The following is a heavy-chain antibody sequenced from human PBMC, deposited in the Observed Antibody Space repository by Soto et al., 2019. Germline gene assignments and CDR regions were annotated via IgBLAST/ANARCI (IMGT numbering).Heavy chain of an antibody. D-gene: IGHD3-16*01. V-gene: IGHV4-59*01. J-gene: IGHJ3*02. CDR2: IYYSGST. Sequence: QVQLQESGPGLVKPSETLSLTCTVSGGSISSYYWSWIRQPPGKGLEWIGYIYYSGSTNYNPSLMSRVTISVDTSKNQFSLKLSSVTAADTAVYYCARAVSFFHDAFDIWGQGTMVTVSS. CDR3: ARAVSFFHDAFDI. CDR1: GGSISSYY.